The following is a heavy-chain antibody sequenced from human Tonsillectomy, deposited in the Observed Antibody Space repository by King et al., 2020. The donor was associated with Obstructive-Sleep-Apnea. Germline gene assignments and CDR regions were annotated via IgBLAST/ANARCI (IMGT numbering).Heavy chain of an antibody. V-gene: IGHV3-9*01. Sequence: VQLVESGGGLVQPGRSLRLSCAASGFTFEDYAMHWVPQAPGKGLGLGSCISWEWGSIDDADSVKGRFTISRDNAKNSLYLQMNSLRAEDTALYYCAKGGYSSSWSWGQGTLVTVSS. CDR1: GFTFEDYA. D-gene: IGHD6-13*01. CDR3: AKGGYSSSWS. CDR2: ISWEWGSI. J-gene: IGHJ4*02.